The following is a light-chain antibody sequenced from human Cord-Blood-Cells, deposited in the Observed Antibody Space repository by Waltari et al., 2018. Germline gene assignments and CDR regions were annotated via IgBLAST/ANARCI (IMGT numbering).Light chain of an antibody. J-gene: IGKJ4*01. Sequence: DFQLTQSPSSLSASVGDRVTINCRASQGISNYLAWYQQKPGKVPKLLIYAASTLQSGVPSRFSGSGSGTDFTLTISSLQPEDVATYYCQQYNRAPLTFGGGTKVEIK. CDR3: QQYNRAPLT. V-gene: IGKV1-27*01. CDR2: AAS. CDR1: QGISNY.